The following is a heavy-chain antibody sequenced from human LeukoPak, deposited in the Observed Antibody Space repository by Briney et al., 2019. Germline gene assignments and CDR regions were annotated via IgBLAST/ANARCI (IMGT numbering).Heavy chain of an antibody. V-gene: IGHV1-2*02. J-gene: IGHJ3*02. D-gene: IGHD7-27*01. CDR1: GYSFIDYY. CDR3: AKSTNWGSISDGFDI. CDR2: INPNSGGA. Sequence: EASVKVSFKASGYSFIDYYNHWVRQAPGQGLEWMGWINPNSGGANYAQKFQGRVTMTRDTSISTVYLELTRLRSDDTAMYYCAKSTNWGSISDGFDIWGQGTMVTVAS.